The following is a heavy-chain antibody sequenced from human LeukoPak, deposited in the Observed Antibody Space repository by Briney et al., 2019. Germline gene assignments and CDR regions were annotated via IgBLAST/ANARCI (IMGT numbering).Heavy chain of an antibody. V-gene: IGHV3-21*01. CDR1: GXTFSSFG. Sequence: PGGSLRLSCAASGXTFSSFGTTWVRQAPGKGLEWVSSISHTRSYIYYADSLKGRFTISRDNAKNSLYLQMNSLRAEDTAVYYCARVGRVAYSATWFLDYWGQGTLVTVSS. J-gene: IGHJ4*02. D-gene: IGHD6-13*01. CDR3: ARVGRVAYSATWFLDY. CDR2: ISHTRSYI.